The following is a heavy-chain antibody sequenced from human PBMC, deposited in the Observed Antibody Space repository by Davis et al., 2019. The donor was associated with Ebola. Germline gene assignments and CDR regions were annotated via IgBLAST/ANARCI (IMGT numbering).Heavy chain of an antibody. CDR1: SYTFTSYG. Sequence: SVTVSCKASSYTFTSYGISWVRQAPAQGLEWMGWISAYNGNTNNAQKLQGRVTMTRDTSISTAYMELSRLRSDDTAVYYCARDRPAAIRSVNWFDPWGQGTLVTVSS. CDR2: ISAYNGNT. J-gene: IGHJ5*02. D-gene: IGHD2-2*02. V-gene: IGHV1-18*01. CDR3: ARDRPAAIRSVNWFDP.